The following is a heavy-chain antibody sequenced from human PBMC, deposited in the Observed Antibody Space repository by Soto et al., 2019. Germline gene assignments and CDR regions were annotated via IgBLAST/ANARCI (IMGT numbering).Heavy chain of an antibody. CDR1: GYSFDDYG. V-gene: IGHV1-18*01. CDR3: ARSTYYYHSSGRTNYYYYVMDV. D-gene: IGHD3-22*01. J-gene: IGHJ6*02. CDR2: ISAYNGNT. Sequence: SVDVSFKATGYSFDDYGSRWVRQVPVQGLEWMGWISAYNGNTNFAQRFQGRVTLTTDTSTSTAYMEVRSLRSEDTDVYYCARSTYYYHSSGRTNYYYYVMDVWGQGTTVTVSS.